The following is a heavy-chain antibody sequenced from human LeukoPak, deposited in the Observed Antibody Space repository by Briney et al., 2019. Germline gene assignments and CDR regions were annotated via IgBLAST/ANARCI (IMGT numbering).Heavy chain of an antibody. CDR1: GGSISNYY. J-gene: IGHJ2*01. CDR2: IYYSGST. Sequence: SETLSLTCTVSGGSISNYYWSWIRQPPGKGLEWIGFIYYSGSTNYNPPLKRRVTMSVDTSQNQFFLKVNSVTAADTAVYYCARVTQKLERIAVARTSEWRANWYFDLWGRGTLVTVSS. CDR3: ARVTQKLERIAVARTSEWRANWYFDL. D-gene: IGHD6-19*01. V-gene: IGHV4-59*12.